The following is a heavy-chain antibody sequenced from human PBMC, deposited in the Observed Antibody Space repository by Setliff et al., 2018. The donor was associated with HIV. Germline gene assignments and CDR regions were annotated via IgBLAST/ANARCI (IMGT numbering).Heavy chain of an antibody. CDR3: ARYSPRGYTLTGPY. D-gene: IGHD6-25*01. V-gene: IGHV4-4*07. Sequence: SETLSLTCTVSDDSISSNYWSWIRQSAGKGLEWVGHIYISGSTNYNPSFNSRVTISLDTSKNQFSLKLTSVTAADTAVYYCARYSPRGYTLTGPYWGQGTLVTVSS. J-gene: IGHJ4*02. CDR2: IYISGST. CDR1: DDSISSNY.